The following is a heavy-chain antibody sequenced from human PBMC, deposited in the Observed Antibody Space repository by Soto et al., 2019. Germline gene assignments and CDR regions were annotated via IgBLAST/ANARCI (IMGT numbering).Heavy chain of an antibody. CDR3: AGDILTGYYGGDWFDP. CDR2: ISAYNGNT. CDR1: GYTFTSYG. D-gene: IGHD3-9*01. V-gene: IGHV1-18*01. J-gene: IGHJ5*02. Sequence: QVQLVQSGAEVKKPGASVKVSCKASGYTFTSYGISWVRQAPGQGLEWMGWISAYNGNTNYAQKLQGRVTMTTDTSTSTGYMELRSLRSDDTAVYYCAGDILTGYYGGDWFDPWGQGTLVTVSS.